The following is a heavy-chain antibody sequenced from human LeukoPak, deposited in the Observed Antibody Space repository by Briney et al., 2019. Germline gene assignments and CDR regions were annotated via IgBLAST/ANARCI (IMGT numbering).Heavy chain of an antibody. CDR3: ARESSNYYGSGRYRHFDY. D-gene: IGHD3-10*01. CDR2: IYYAGSA. Sequence: SETLSLTCTVSGGSISGTSYNWGWIRQPPGGGLEWIGSIYYAGSASYNPSLKSRVTISVDTSNDQFSLKPSSVTAADTAVYYCARESSNYYGSGRYRHFDYWGQGTLVTVSS. J-gene: IGHJ4*02. V-gene: IGHV4-39*02. CDR1: GGSISGTSYN.